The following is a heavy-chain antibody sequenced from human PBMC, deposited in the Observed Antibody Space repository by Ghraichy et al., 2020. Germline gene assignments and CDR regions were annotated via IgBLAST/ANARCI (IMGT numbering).Heavy chain of an antibody. V-gene: IGHV3-21*01. D-gene: IGHD2-21*01. J-gene: IGHJ4*02. Sequence: GESLRLSCAGSGFSFNDYIINWVRQAPGKGLEWVSSISSSGDFRYYAASVKGRFTISRDYAKNSVSLEMDSLRVEDTALYYCARVVGIAPAGPLDFWGQGNLVTVAS. CDR2: ISSSGDFR. CDR3: ARVVGIAPAGPLDF. CDR1: GFSFNDYI.